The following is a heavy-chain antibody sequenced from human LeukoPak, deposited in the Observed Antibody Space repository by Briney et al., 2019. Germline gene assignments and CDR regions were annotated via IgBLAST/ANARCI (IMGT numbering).Heavy chain of an antibody. J-gene: IGHJ5*02. CDR2: IRYDGSNK. CDR3: AKRGEGVSNRWYMNNWFDP. D-gene: IGHD6-13*01. Sequence: GGSLTLSCVASGFIFSSCGKHWVRNAPGQGLDWVAFIRYDGSNKYYADSVKSRFTISRDNSKNTLYLQMNSLRAEDTAVYYCAKRGEGVSNRWYMNNWFDPWGQGTRVTVSA. CDR1: GFIFSSCG. V-gene: IGHV3-30*02.